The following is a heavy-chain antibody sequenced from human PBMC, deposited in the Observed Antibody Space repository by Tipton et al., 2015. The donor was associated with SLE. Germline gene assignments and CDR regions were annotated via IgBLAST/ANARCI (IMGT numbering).Heavy chain of an antibody. Sequence: QLVQSGAEVKKPGASVYVSCKASGYTLTDYYMHWVRQAPGQGLEWMGWINPNSGGTNHAQKFQGRVTMTRDTSISTAYMELSSLRSDDTAVYYCARARSSGWYRTWGDYWGQGTLVTVSS. CDR1: GYTLTDYY. CDR3: ARARSSGWYRTWGDY. D-gene: IGHD6-19*01. CDR2: INPNSGGT. V-gene: IGHV1-2*02. J-gene: IGHJ4*02.